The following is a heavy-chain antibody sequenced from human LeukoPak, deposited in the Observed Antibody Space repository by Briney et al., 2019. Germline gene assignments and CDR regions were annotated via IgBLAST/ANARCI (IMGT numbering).Heavy chain of an antibody. J-gene: IGHJ4*02. D-gene: IGHD3-3*01. CDR1: GFTFSSYA. Sequence: HSGGSLRLSCSASGFTFSSYAMHWVRQAPGKGLEYVSAISSNGGSTYYADSVKGRFTISRDNSKNTMYLQMSSLRTEDTAVYYCVKEGLTYDFWSGYSSDWGQGTLVTVSS. CDR2: ISSNGGST. V-gene: IGHV3-64D*09. CDR3: VKEGLTYDFWSGYSSD.